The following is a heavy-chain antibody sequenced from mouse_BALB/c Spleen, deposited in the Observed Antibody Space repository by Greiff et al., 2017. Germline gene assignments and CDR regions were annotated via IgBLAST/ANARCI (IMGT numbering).Heavy chain of an antibody. D-gene: IGHD2-14*01. CDR1: GFSLTSYG. V-gene: IGHV2-9*02. CDR3: ARDRAYYRYDEGAWFAY. J-gene: IGHJ3*01. CDR2: IWAGGST. Sequence: QVQLKESGPGLVAPSQSLSITCTVSGFSLTSYGVHWVRQPPGKGLEWLGVIWAGGSTNYNSALMSRLSISKDNSKSQVFLKMNSLQTDDTAMYYCARDRAYYRYDEGAWFAYWGQGTLVTVSA.